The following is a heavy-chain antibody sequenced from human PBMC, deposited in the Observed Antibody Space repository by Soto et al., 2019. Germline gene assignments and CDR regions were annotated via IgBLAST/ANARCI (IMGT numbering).Heavy chain of an antibody. CDR3: ARDSNFWSGYYSEY. CDR2: ISSSSSTI. CDR1: GFTFSSYS. J-gene: IGHJ4*02. V-gene: IGHV3-48*02. Sequence: PGGSLRLSCAASGFTFSSYSMNWVRQAPGKGLEWVSYISSSSSTIYYADSVKGRFTISRDNAKNSLYLQMNSLRDEDTAVYYCARDSNFWSGYYSEYWGQGTLVTVSS. D-gene: IGHD3-3*01.